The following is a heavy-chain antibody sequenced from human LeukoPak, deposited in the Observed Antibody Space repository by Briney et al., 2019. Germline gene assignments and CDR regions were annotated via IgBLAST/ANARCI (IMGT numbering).Heavy chain of an antibody. CDR2: FDPEDGET. J-gene: IGHJ3*02. Sequence: VASVKVSCEVSGYTLTELSMHWVRQAPGKGLEWMGGFDPEDGETIYAQKFQGRVTMTEDTSTDTAYMELSSLRSEDTAVYYCALGYSSSWTGDAFDIWGQGTMVTVSS. CDR3: ALGYSSSWTGDAFDI. D-gene: IGHD6-13*01. V-gene: IGHV1-24*01. CDR1: GYTLTELS.